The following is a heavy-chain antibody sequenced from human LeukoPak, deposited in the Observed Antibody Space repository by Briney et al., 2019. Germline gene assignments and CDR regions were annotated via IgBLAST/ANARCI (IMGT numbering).Heavy chain of an antibody. V-gene: IGHV3-7*01. CDR3: ARDSSDGGTSSYRQSDY. CDR2: MKQDGSEK. J-gene: IGHJ4*02. Sequence: GGSLRLSCEASGFIFSKYCMSWVRQAPGKGPEWVANMKQDGSEKFYMDSVKGRFTISRDNANNSLYLQMNNLSAEDTVVYYCARDSSDGGTSSYRQSDYWGQGTLVTVSS. D-gene: IGHD3-16*02. CDR1: GFIFSKYC.